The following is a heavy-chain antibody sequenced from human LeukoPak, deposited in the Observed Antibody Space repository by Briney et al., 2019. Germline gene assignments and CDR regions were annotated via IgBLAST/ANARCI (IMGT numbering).Heavy chain of an antibody. V-gene: IGHV4-34*01. CDR3: ARDAGSFDY. D-gene: IGHD2-2*01. CDR1: GGSFSGYY. J-gene: IGHJ4*02. CDR2: INHSGST. Sequence: PSETLSLTCAVYGGSFSGYYWSWIRQPPGKGLEWIGEINHSGSTNYNPSLKSRVTISVDTSKNQFSLKLSSVTAADTAVYYCARDAGSFDYWSQGTLVTVSS.